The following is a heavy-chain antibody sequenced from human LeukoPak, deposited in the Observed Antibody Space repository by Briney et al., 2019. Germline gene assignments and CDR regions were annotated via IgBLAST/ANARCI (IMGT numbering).Heavy chain of an antibody. CDR3: ASASYGDYVDY. V-gene: IGHV4-34*01. D-gene: IGHD4-17*01. J-gene: IGHJ4*02. CDR2: INHSGST. CDR1: GGSFSGYY. Sequence: SETLSLICAVYGGSFSGYYWSWIRQPPGKGLEWIGEINHSGSTNYNPSLKSRVTISVDTSKNQFSLKLSSVTAADTAVYYCASASYGDYVDYWGQGTLVTVSS.